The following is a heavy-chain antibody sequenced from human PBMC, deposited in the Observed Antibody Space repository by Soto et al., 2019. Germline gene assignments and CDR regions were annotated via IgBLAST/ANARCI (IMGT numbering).Heavy chain of an antibody. D-gene: IGHD3-16*02. J-gene: IGHJ6*02. V-gene: IGHV4-59*08. CDR1: GGSISSYY. Sequence: QVQLQESGPGLVKPSETLSLTCTVSGGSISSYYWSWIRQPPGKGLEWIGYIYYSGSTNYNPSLQSRVTISVDTSKNQFSLKLSSVTAADTAVYYCARDLSGYGRDVWGQGTTVTVSS. CDR3: ARDLSGYGRDV. CDR2: IYYSGST.